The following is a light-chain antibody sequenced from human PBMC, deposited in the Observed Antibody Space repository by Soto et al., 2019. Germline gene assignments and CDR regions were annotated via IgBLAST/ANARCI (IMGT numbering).Light chain of an antibody. Sequence: EIVLTQSPGTLSSSPGERATLSCRAGQTVTSNYLAWYQQKPGQAPRLLFFGASIRATGLPDRFSGGGSGTDFTLTISRLEPEDFAVYYCQQYGSSPGMFGQGTKVDIK. V-gene: IGKV3-20*01. CDR1: QTVTSNY. J-gene: IGKJ1*01. CDR2: GAS. CDR3: QQYGSSPGM.